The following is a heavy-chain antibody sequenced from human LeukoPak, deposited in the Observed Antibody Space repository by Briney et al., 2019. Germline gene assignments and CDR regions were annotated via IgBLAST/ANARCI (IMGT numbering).Heavy chain of an antibody. CDR1: GFTFSSYA. V-gene: IGHV3-23*01. D-gene: IGHD3-16*02. J-gene: IGHJ4*02. CDR2: ISGSGRST. Sequence: GGSLRLSCAASGFTFSSYAMSWIRQAPGKGLEWVSAISGSGRSTYYADSVKGRFTISRDNSKNTLYLQMNSLRAEDTAVYYCAKLWVMITFGGVIDIEAPGSSGDYWGQGTLVTVSS. CDR3: AKLWVMITFGGVIDIEAPGSSGDY.